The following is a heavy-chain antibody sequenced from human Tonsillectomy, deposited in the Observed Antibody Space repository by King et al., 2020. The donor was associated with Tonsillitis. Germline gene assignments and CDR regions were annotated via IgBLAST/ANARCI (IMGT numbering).Heavy chain of an antibody. CDR2: ISSSGSTI. J-gene: IGHJ4*02. CDR3: ARGRFCSSTSCYTRFLVNY. D-gene: IGHD2-2*02. V-gene: IGHV3-11*01. Sequence: HVQLVESGGGLVKPGGSLRLSCAASGFTFSDYYMSWIRQAPGKGLEWVSYISSSGSTIYSADSVKGRFTISRDNAKNSLYLQMNSLRAEDTAVYYCARGRFCSSTSCYTRFLVNYWGQGTLVTVSS. CDR1: GFTFSDYY.